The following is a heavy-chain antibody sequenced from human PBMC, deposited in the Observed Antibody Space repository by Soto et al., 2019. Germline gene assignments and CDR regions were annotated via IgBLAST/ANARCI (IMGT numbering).Heavy chain of an antibody. CDR1: GGSLSSSSYY. CDR2: IYYSGST. D-gene: IGHD6-19*01. J-gene: IGHJ4*02. CDR3: ARRPRGRAVAGRRVNFDY. Sequence: ASETLSLTCTVSGGSLSSSSYYWGWISQPPGKGLEWIGNIYYSGSTYYNPSLKSRVTISVDTSKNQFSLKLSSVTAADTAVYYCARRPRGRAVAGRRVNFDYWGQGSLVTVSS. V-gene: IGHV4-39*07.